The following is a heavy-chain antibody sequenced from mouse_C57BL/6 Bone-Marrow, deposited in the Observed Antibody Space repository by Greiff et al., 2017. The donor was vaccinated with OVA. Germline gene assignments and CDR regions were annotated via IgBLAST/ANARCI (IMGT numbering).Heavy chain of an antibody. J-gene: IGHJ1*03. V-gene: IGHV2-5*01. CDR2: IWRGGST. Sequence: QVQLQQSGPGLVQPSQSLSITCTVSGFSLTSYGVHWVRQSPGKGLEWLGVIWRGGSTDYNAAFMSRLSITKDNSKSQVFFKMNSLQADDTAIYYCAKNRRIYYDYDWYFDVWGTGTTVTVSS. D-gene: IGHD2-4*01. CDR1: GFSLTSYG. CDR3: AKNRRIYYDYDWYFDV.